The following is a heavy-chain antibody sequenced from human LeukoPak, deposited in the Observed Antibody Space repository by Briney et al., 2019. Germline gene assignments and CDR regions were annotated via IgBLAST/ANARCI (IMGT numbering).Heavy chain of an antibody. V-gene: IGHV4-59*12. CDR3: AREGSIAAAGISRFDY. Sequence: SETLSLTCTVSGGSFTSYYWSWIRQPPGKGLEWIGYIYYSGSTNYNPSLKSRVTISVDTSKNQFSLKLSSVTAADTAVYYCAREGSIAAAGISRFDYWGQGTLVTVSS. D-gene: IGHD6-13*01. CDR1: GGSFTSYY. J-gene: IGHJ4*02. CDR2: IYYSGST.